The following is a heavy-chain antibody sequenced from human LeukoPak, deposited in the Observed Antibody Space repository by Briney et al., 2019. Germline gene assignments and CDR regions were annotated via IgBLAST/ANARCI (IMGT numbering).Heavy chain of an antibody. J-gene: IGHJ3*02. Sequence: GRSLRLSCAVSGFTFDDYAMRWVRQAPGKGLEWVSGISWNSNLIGYADSVKGRFTISRDNAKNSLYLQMNSLRPEDMALYYLEKDRNYELLYAFDIWGQGTMVTVFS. D-gene: IGHD2-2*02. V-gene: IGHV3-9*03. CDR3: EKDRNYELLYAFDI. CDR2: ISWNSNLI. CDR1: GFTFDDYA.